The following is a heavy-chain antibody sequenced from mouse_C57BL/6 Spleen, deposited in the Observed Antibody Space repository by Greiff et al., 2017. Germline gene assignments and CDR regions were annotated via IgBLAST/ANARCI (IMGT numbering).Heavy chain of an antibody. Sequence: VQLKQSGPGLAKPSQTLSLTCSVTGYSITSDYWNWIRKFPGNKLEYMGYISYSGSTYYNPSLKSRISITRDTSKNQYYLQLNSVTTEDTATYYCARKRNYYDYDEGYFDVWGTGTTVTVSS. J-gene: IGHJ1*03. CDR3: ARKRNYYDYDEGYFDV. V-gene: IGHV3-8*01. CDR1: GYSITSDY. CDR2: ISYSGST. D-gene: IGHD2-4*01.